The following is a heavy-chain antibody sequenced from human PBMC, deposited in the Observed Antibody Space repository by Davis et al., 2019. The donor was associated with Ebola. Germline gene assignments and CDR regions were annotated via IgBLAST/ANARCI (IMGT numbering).Heavy chain of an antibody. Sequence: GESLKISCAASGFTFSSYSMNWVRQAPGKGLEWVSAITGSGGTTYYADSVKGRFTISKDNSKNTLYLQMNSLRAEDTAVYYCARDGIKWLVPVWGQGTLVTVSS. CDR2: ITGSGGTT. J-gene: IGHJ4*02. V-gene: IGHV3-23*01. CDR1: GFTFSSYS. D-gene: IGHD6-19*01. CDR3: ARDGIKWLVPV.